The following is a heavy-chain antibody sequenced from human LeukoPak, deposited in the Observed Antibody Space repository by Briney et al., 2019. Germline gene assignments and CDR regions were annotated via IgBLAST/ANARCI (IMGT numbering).Heavy chain of an antibody. D-gene: IGHD4-17*01. CDR2: IYYRRRD. Sequence: SETLSLTCTVSGDSISRSNYYWGWIRQPPGKGLEWIGSIYYRRRDDYNPSLKSRVTISVDTSENQFSLKLTSATAADTAVYYCARRYGDYRRFDYWGQGTLVTVSS. V-gene: IGHV4-39*01. CDR3: ARRYGDYRRFDY. J-gene: IGHJ4*02. CDR1: GDSISRSNYY.